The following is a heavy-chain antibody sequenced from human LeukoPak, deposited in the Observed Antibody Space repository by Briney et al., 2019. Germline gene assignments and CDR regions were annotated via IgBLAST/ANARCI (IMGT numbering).Heavy chain of an antibody. J-gene: IGHJ5*02. CDR2: IYYSGST. Sequence: PSETLSLTCTVSGGSISSSNYYWGWIRQPPGKGLEWIGTIYYSGSTYYNPSLKSRVTISVDTSKNQFSLKLSSVTAADTAVYFCAGVRGIISRNWFDPWGQGTLVTVSS. CDR1: GGSISSSNYY. CDR3: AGVRGIISRNWFDP. V-gene: IGHV4-39*01. D-gene: IGHD3-10*01.